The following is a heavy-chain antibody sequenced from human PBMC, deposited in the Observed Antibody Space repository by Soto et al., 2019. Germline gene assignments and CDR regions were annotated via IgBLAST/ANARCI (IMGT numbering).Heavy chain of an antibody. J-gene: IGHJ4*02. V-gene: IGHV3-33*01. CDR2: IWYDGSNK. CDR1: GFTFDTYV. Sequence: GGSLRLSCAASGFTFDTYVMYWVRQAPGRGLEWVALIWYDGSNKYYADSVKGRFTISRDNSKNTLYLQMNSLRAEDTAVYYCARGARDFDYWGQGTLVTVSS. D-gene: IGHD3-16*01. CDR3: ARGARDFDY.